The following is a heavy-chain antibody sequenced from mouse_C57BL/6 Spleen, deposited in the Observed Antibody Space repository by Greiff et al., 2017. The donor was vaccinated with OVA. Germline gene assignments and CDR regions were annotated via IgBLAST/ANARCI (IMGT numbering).Heavy chain of an antibody. V-gene: IGHV5-16*01. D-gene: IGHD2-3*01. CDR3: ARALGDGYYRYFDV. CDR2: INYDGSGT. CDR1: GFTFSDYY. J-gene: IGHJ1*03. Sequence: EVHLVESEGGLVQPGSSMKLSCTASGFTFSDYYMAWVRQVPEKGLEWVANINYDGSGTYYLDSLKSRFIISRDNAKNILYLQMSSLKSEDTATYYCARALGDGYYRYFDVWGTGTTVTVSS.